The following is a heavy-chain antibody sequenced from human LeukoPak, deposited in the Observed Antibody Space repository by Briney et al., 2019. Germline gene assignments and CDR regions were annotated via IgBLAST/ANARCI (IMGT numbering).Heavy chain of an antibody. J-gene: IGHJ5*02. D-gene: IGHD3/OR15-3a*01. CDR1: GGSFSGYY. V-gene: IGHV4-34*01. CDR3: ARASPLGLNWFDP. Sequence: SETLSLTCAVYGGSFSGYYWCWIRQPPGKVLEWIGEINHSGSTNYNPSLKSRVTISVDTSKNQFSLKLSSVTAADTAVYYCARASPLGLNWFDPWGQGTLVTVSS. CDR2: INHSGST.